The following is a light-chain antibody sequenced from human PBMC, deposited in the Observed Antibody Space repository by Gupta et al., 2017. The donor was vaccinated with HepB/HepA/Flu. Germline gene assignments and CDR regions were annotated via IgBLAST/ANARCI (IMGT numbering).Light chain of an antibody. CDR2: GAS. V-gene: IGKV3-20*01. CDR3: QQYCSSPVT. Sequence: EFVLTQSPHTLSLSPGERATLSCRASQSVNDYLAWYQQKPGQAPRRLIYGASSRATGIPDRFSGSGSGTDFTLTISRLEPEDVAVYYCQQYCSSPVTFGQGTPVEI. J-gene: IGKJ5*01. CDR1: QSVNDY.